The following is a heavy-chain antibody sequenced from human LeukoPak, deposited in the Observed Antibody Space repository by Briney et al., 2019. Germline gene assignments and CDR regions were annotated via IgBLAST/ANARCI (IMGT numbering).Heavy chain of an antibody. Sequence: AGSLTLSCAASGCTFSSYSMNWVRQPAGKGLEWVASIISSSSYIYYADSVKGRFTISRDNAKKSLYLQMNSLRAEDTAVYYCARDQYYYDSSGYYYEHDAFDIWGQGTMVTVSS. V-gene: IGHV3-21*01. CDR1: GCTFSSYS. J-gene: IGHJ3*02. CDR3: ARDQYYYDSSGYYYEHDAFDI. D-gene: IGHD3-22*01. CDR2: IISSSSYI.